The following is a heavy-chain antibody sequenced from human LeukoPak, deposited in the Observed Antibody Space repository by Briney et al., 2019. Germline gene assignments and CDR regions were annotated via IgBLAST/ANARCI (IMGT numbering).Heavy chain of an antibody. V-gene: IGHV4-59*12. D-gene: IGHD3-10*01. Sequence: PSETLSLTCTVSGGSISSYYWSWIRQPPGKGLEWIGYIYYSGSTNYNPSLKSRVTISVDTSKNQFSLKLSSVTAADTAVYYCARRPRGVSINWFDPWGQGTLVTVSS. CDR2: IYYSGST. CDR1: GGSISSYY. J-gene: IGHJ5*02. CDR3: ARRPRGVSINWFDP.